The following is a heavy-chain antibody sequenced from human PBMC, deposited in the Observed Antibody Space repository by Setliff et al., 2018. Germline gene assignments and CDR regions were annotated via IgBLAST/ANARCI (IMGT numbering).Heavy chain of an antibody. Sequence: ASETLSLTCAASGGTFTYYYWTWIRQPPGKGLEWIGEINHSGTTNYNPSLRSRVTISIDSSRFQFSLNLRSVTAADTAVYYCARGRNVAIRLLDSWSQGNLVTVS. CDR1: GGTFTYYY. CDR3: ARGRNVAIRLLDS. D-gene: IGHD6-6*01. V-gene: IGHV4-34*01. J-gene: IGHJ4*02. CDR2: INHSGTT.